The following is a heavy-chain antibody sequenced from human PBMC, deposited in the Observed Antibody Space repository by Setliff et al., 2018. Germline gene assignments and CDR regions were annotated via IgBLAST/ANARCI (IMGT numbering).Heavy chain of an antibody. J-gene: IGHJ4*02. V-gene: IGHV1-46*01. D-gene: IGHD4-17*01. CDR2: INPSGCST. CDR3: ARDSRTTVTYY. CDR1: GYTFTSYY. Sequence: ASVKVSCKASGYTFTSYYMHWVRQAPGQGLEWMGIINPSGCSTSYAQKFQGRVTMTRDTSTSTVYMELSSLRSEDTAVYYCARDSRTTVTYYWGQGTLVTVSS.